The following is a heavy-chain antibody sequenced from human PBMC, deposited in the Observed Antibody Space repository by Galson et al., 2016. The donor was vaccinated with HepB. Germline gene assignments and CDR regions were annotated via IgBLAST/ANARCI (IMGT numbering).Heavy chain of an antibody. CDR2: IYYSGST. J-gene: IGHJ6*02. V-gene: IGHV4-59*01. CDR3: ARGASCPECYYYGMDV. D-gene: IGHD2-2*01. CDR1: GGSISSYY. Sequence: ETLSLTCTVSGGSISSYYWSWVRQPPGRGLEWIGYIYYSGSTNYNPSLKSRVTISVDTSKNQFSLKLSSVTAADTAVYYCARGASCPECYYYGMDVWGQGTTVTVSS.